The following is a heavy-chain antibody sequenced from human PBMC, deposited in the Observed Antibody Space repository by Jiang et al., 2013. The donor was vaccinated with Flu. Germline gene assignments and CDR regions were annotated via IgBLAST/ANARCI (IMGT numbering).Heavy chain of an antibody. CDR3: ARDQPLILSVLEYYFDY. CDR2: TYYMSKWYH. CDR1: GDSVSNNRAA. D-gene: IGHD2/OR15-2a*01. J-gene: IGHJ4*02. V-gene: IGHV6-1*01. Sequence: QTLSLTCAISGDSVSNNRAAWSWIRQSPLRGLEWLGRTYYMSKWYHEYGVSVKGRITINPDTSKNQFSLQLNSVTPEDTAVYYCARDQPLILSVLEYYFDYWGQGTLVTVSS.